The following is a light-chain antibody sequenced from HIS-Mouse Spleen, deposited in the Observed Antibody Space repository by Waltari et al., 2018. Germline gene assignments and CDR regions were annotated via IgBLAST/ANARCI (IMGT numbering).Light chain of an antibody. J-gene: IGKJ4*02. Sequence: IQMTQSLSSLSASVGDRVTITCQASQDNSNYLNWYQQKPGKAPKLMIYDASKLETGAPSRFSGSGSGTDFTFTISSLQPEDIATYYCQQYDNLPLKFGGGTKVEIK. CDR2: DAS. V-gene: IGKV1-33*01. CDR3: QQYDNLPLK. CDR1: QDNSNY.